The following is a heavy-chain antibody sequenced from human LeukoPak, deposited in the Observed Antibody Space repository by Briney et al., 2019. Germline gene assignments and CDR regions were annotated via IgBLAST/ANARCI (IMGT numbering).Heavy chain of an antibody. V-gene: IGHV3-30*01. CDR2: ISYDGSNK. Sequence: GRSLRLSCAASGFSFSSYAMRWVRQAPGKGLEWVAVISYDGSNKYYADSVKGRFTISRDNSKNTLYLQMNSLRAEDTAVYYCARDGYSSSLYYFDYWGQGTLVTVSS. D-gene: IGHD6-6*01. J-gene: IGHJ4*02. CDR3: ARDGYSSSLYYFDY. CDR1: GFSFSSYA.